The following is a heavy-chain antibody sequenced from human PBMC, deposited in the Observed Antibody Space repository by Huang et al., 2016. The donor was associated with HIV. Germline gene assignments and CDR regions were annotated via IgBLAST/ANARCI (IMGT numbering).Heavy chain of an antibody. V-gene: IGHV3-48*02. D-gene: IGHD4-17*01. Sequence: VQLVESGGGLVHPGGSLRLSCATSGFAFSNYNMNWVRQAPGKWLEVISYIISGGGTIYYADSVKGSFTISRDNAKNSLYLQISTLRDEDTAVYYCARETRLRRGLDFWGQGTLVTVSS. CDR1: GFAFSNYN. CDR3: ARETRLRRGLDF. J-gene: IGHJ4*02. CDR2: IISGGGTI.